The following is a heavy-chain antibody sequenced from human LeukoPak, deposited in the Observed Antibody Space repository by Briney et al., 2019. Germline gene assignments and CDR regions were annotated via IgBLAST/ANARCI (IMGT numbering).Heavy chain of an antibody. CDR2: ISTYNGNT. V-gene: IGHV1-18*01. Sequence: GASVTVSCKASGYTFTSYGISWVRQAPGQGLEWMGWISTYNGNTNYAQKLQGRVTITTDTATSTAYMDLRSLRSDDPAVYYCARGGMIVVDLDYWGQGTLVTVSS. D-gene: IGHD3-22*01. CDR1: GYTFTSYG. J-gene: IGHJ4*02. CDR3: ARGGMIVVDLDY.